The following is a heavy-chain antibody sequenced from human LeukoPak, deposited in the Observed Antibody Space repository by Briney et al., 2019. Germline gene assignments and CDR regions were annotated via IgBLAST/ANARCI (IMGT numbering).Heavy chain of an antibody. CDR1: GFTFSSYA. J-gene: IGHJ4*02. V-gene: IGHV3-23*01. CDR2: ISGSGGST. D-gene: IGHD3-3*01. CDR3: ARGFVIFGVVMGFDY. Sequence: GGSLRLSCAASGFTFSSYAMSWVRQALGKGLEWVSAISGSGGSTYYADSVKGRFTISRDNSKNTLYLQMNSLRAEDTAVYYCARGFVIFGVVMGFDYWGQGTLVTVSS.